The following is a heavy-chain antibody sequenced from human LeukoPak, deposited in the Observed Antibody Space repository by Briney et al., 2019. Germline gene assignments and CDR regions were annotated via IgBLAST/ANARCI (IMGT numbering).Heavy chain of an antibody. D-gene: IGHD2-21*02. V-gene: IGHV3-30-3*01. CDR3: ARERQDTVIHSGAFDI. CDR1: GFTFSNYF. CDR2: IASDGSHA. J-gene: IGHJ3*02. Sequence: GGSLRLSCAASGFTFSNYFMHWVRQAPGKGLEWVADIASDGSHAFYVESVKGRFTISRDNSKNTLYLQMNSLGPEDTAVYFCARERQDTVIHSGAFDIWGQGTMVTVSS.